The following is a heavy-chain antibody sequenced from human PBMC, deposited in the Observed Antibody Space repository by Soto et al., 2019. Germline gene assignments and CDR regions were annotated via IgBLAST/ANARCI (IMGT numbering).Heavy chain of an antibody. D-gene: IGHD5-18*01. CDR3: ARVLGIGDSARYYYGMDV. CDR1: GGTFSSYA. CDR2: IIPILGTA. Sequence: GASVKVSCKASGGTFSSYAISWVRQAPGQGLEWMGGIIPILGTANYAQKFQGRVTITADESTSTAYMELSSLRSEDTAVYYCARVLGIGDSARYYYGMDVWGQGTTVTVSS. J-gene: IGHJ6*02. V-gene: IGHV1-69*13.